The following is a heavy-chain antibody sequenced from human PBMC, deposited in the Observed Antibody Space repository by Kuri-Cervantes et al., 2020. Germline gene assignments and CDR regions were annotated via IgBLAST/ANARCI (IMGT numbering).Heavy chain of an antibody. V-gene: IGHV4-34*01. J-gene: IGHJ4*02. Sequence: SQTLSLTCAVYGGSFSGYYWSWIRQPPGKGLGWIGSFYYSGSTYYNPSLKSRVTISVDTSKNQCPLKLSSVTAADTAVYYCASVGAAADIRADYWGQGTLVTVSS. CDR1: GGSFSGYY. CDR2: FYYSGST. CDR3: ASVGAAADIRADY. D-gene: IGHD2-2*02.